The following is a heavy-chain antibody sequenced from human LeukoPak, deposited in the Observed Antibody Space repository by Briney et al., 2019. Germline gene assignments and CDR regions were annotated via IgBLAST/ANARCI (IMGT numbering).Heavy chain of an antibody. CDR2: INPSGGST. CDR3: ARVDATMVVDY. J-gene: IGHJ4*02. Sequence: ASVKVSCRASGYTFTSYYMHWVRQAPGQGLVWMGIINPSGGSTSYAQKFQGRVTMTRDTSTSTVYMELSSLRSEDTAVYYCARVDATMVVDYWGQGTLVTVSS. D-gene: IGHD4-23*01. V-gene: IGHV1-46*01. CDR1: GYTFTSYY.